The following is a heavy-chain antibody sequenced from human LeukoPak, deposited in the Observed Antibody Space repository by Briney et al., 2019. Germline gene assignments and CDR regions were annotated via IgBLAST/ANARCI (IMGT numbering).Heavy chain of an antibody. CDR2: INHSGST. CDR1: GFTFSSYG. Sequence: LRLSCAASGFTFSSYGMHWVRQAPGKGLEWIGEINHSGSTNYNPSLKSRVTISVDTSRNQFSLKLSSVTAADTAVYYCARQKRDLLTGYYIDYWGQGTLVTVSS. J-gene: IGHJ4*02. CDR3: ARQKRDLLTGYYIDY. D-gene: IGHD3-9*01. V-gene: IGHV4-34*01.